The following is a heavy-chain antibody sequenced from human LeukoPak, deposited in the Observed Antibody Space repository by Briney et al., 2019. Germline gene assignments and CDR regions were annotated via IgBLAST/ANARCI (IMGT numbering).Heavy chain of an antibody. CDR2: ISAYNGNT. V-gene: IGHV1-18*01. CDR1: GYTFTSYG. D-gene: IGHD2-21*02. CDR3: ARVHIVVVTATGADY. J-gene: IGHJ4*02. Sequence: KVSCKAXGYTFTSYGISWVRQAPGQGLEWMGWISAYNGNTNYAQKLQGRVTMTTDTSTSTAYMELRSLRSDDTAVYYCARVHIVVVTATGADYWGQGTLVTVSS.